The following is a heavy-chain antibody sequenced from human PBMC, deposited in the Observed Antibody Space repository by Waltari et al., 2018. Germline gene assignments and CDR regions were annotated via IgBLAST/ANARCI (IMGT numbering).Heavy chain of an antibody. V-gene: IGHV1-8*03. J-gene: IGHJ4*02. CDR1: GYTFSNYD. CDR2: MNPNSGNL. CDR3: ARAVRYQLLSDF. Sequence: QVQLVQSGAEVKNPGASVKLSCNTSGYTFSNYDVSWVRQAPGRGLEWMGWMNPNSGNLGFAQGFQGRVMCTADTSTTTAYMELTNLRSDDTAIYFCARAVRYQLLSDFWGQGTLVTVSS. D-gene: IGHD2-2*01.